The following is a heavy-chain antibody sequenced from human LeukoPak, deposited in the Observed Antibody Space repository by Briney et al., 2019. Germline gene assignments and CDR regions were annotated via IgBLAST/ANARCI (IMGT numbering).Heavy chain of an antibody. CDR3: ARDKGPLVVVPAARYYFDY. CDR2: ISSDGSNK. CDR1: GFSFSRYG. D-gene: IGHD2-2*01. V-gene: IGHV3-30*03. J-gene: IGHJ4*02. Sequence: TGRSLRLSCAASGFSFSRYGMHWVRQAPGKGLEWVAVISSDGSNKYYADSVKGRFTISRDNSKNTLYLQMNSLRAEDTAVYYCARDKGPLVVVPAARYYFDYWGQGTLVTVSS.